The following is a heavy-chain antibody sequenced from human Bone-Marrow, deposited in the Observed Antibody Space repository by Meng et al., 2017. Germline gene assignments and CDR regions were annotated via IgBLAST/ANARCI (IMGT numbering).Heavy chain of an antibody. CDR2: TYYRSRWYD. CDR3: ARQLGHFDF. Sequence: QVQRQQAGPGLVKPAQTLAITCAISGDSVSSNIAAWNWIRQSPSRGLEWLGRTYYRSRWYDDYALSVKSRITINPDTSKNQFSLQLNSVTPEDTAVYYCARQLGHFDFWGQGTLVTVSS. D-gene: IGHD6-13*01. V-gene: IGHV6-1*01. J-gene: IGHJ4*02. CDR1: GDSVSSNIAA.